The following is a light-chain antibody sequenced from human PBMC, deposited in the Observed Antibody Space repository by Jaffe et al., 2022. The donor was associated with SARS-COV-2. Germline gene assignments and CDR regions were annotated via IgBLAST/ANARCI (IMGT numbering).Light chain of an antibody. CDR3: QHYGTSPYT. CDR2: GAS. V-gene: IGKV3-20*01. CDR1: QSVSSSY. Sequence: DIVLTQSPGTLSLSPGERATLSCRASQSVSSSYLAWYQHKPGQAPRLLIYGASSRATGIPDRFSGSESGTDFTLTISRLEPEDFAVYYCQHYGTSPYTFGQGTKLEIK. J-gene: IGKJ2*01.